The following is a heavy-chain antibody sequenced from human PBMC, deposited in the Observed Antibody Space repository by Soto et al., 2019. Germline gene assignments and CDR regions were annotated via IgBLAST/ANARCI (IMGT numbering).Heavy chain of an antibody. CDR3: ANGGYSYAYYFDY. Sequence: EVQLVESGGGLVQPGGSLRLSCAVSGFSFSDYWMSWVRQAPGKGLEWVANIKQDGSEKYYVDSVKGRFTISRDNAKNSLYLQMNSLRAEDTAVYYCANGGYSYAYYFDYWGQGTLVTVSS. D-gene: IGHD5-18*01. J-gene: IGHJ4*02. V-gene: IGHV3-7*01. CDR2: IKQDGSEK. CDR1: GFSFSDYW.